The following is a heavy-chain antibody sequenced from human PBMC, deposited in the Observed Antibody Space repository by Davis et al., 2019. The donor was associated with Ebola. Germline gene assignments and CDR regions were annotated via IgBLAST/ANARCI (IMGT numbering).Heavy chain of an antibody. CDR1: GYTFPDYG. Sequence: ASVKVSCKASGYTFPDYGFSWVRQAPGQGLEWMGWISAYNGNTNYAQKLQGRVTMTTDTSTSTAYMELRSLRSDDTAVYYCARVYPGDHYIDYWGQGTLVTVSS. J-gene: IGHJ4*02. V-gene: IGHV1-18*01. D-gene: IGHD4-17*01. CDR2: ISAYNGNT. CDR3: ARVYPGDHYIDY.